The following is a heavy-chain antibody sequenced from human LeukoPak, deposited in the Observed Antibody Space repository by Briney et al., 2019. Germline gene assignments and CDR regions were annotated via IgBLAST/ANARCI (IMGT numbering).Heavy chain of an antibody. CDR3: ARGTATRHMGT. Sequence: SQTLSLTCTVSGGSISSGGYYWSWIRQSPGKGLEWIGVISYSGNTYYNPSLKSRVTISGDTSRNQFSLKLSSVTAADTAVYYCARGTATRHMGTWGQGTLVTVSS. CDR2: ISYSGNT. CDR1: GGSISSGGYY. V-gene: IGHV4-39*07. D-gene: IGHD2-15*01. J-gene: IGHJ4*02.